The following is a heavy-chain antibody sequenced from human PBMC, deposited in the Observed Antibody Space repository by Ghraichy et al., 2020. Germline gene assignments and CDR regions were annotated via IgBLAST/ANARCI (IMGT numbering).Heavy chain of an antibody. D-gene: IGHD3-3*01. V-gene: IGHV3-74*01. CDR3: ARVRTYYDFWSAYV. Sequence: GGSLRLSCEASGFTFSSYWMNWVRQAPGKGLVWVSRINSDGSTTSYADSVKGRFTISRDNAKNTLYVQMNSLRAEDTAVYYCARVRTYYDFWSAYVWGQGTLVTVSS. CDR1: GFTFSSYW. CDR2: INSDGSTT. J-gene: IGHJ4*02.